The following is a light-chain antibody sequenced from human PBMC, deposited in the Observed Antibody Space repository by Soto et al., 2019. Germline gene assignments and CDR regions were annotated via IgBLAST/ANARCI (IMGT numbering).Light chain of an antibody. CDR2: DAS. V-gene: IGKV3D-20*02. CDR1: QSVSSSY. Sequence: EIVLTQSPGTLSLVPGERATLSCRASQSVSSSYLAWYQQKPGQAPRLLIYDASQRATGVPARFSASGSGTDFTLTISSLEPEDFAIYYCQQREDWPRAFGGGTKVDIK. CDR3: QQREDWPRA. J-gene: IGKJ4*01.